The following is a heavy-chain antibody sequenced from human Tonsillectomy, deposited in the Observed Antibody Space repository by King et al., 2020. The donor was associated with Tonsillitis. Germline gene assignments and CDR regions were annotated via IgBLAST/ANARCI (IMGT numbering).Heavy chain of an antibody. CDR1: GFTFRKYD. Sequence: VQLVESGGGLVKPGGSLRLSCATSGFTFRKYDMAWVRQAPGKGLEWVSSISSTTKYIHYADSVKGRFASSRDNLNNSLSLEMNSLRAEDTAVYYCAKDKGTDYYDSTRGAFDIWGQGTTVTVSS. CDR2: ISSTTKYI. CDR3: AKDKGTDYYDSTRGAFDI. V-gene: IGHV3-21*01. D-gene: IGHD3-22*01. J-gene: IGHJ3*02.